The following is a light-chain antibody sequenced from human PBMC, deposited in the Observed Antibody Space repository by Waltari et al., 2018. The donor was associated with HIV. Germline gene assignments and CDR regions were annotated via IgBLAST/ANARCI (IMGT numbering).Light chain of an antibody. CDR3: CSYAGSSTLV. J-gene: IGLJ2*01. CDR2: EVS. CDR1: SSDVGSYNL. Sequence: QSALTQPASVSGSPGQSITISCTGTSSDVGSYNLVSWYQQHPGKAPKLMIYEVSKRPSGFSNRISGSKSGNTASLTISGLQAEDEAYYYCCSYAGSSTLVFGGGTKLTVL. V-gene: IGLV2-23*02.